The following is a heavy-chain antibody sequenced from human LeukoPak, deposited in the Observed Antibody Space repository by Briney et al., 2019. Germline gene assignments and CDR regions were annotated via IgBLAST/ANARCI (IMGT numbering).Heavy chain of an antibody. CDR1: GYTFTSYG. CDR2: INPNSGGT. V-gene: IGHV1-2*06. Sequence: ASVKVSCKASGYTFTSYGITWVRQAPGQGLEWMGRINPNSGGTNYAQKFQGRVTMTRDTSISTAYMELSRLRSDDTAVYYCARGDEVTTDDYWGQGTLVTVSS. D-gene: IGHD4-17*01. J-gene: IGHJ4*02. CDR3: ARGDEVTTDDY.